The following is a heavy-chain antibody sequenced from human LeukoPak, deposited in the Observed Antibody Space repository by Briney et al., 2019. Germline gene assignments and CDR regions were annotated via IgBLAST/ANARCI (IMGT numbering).Heavy chain of an antibody. CDR3: AHWGSSGRFDY. V-gene: IGHV3-23*01. J-gene: IGHJ4*02. D-gene: IGHD6-6*01. Sequence: TGGSLRLSCAASGFTFAGYAMTWVRQAPGKGLELVSLISGSGGSTYYADVVKGRFTISRDNSKNALYLRMNSLRAEDTAVYYCAHWGSSGRFDYWGQGTLVTVSS. CDR1: GFTFAGYA. CDR2: ISGSGGST.